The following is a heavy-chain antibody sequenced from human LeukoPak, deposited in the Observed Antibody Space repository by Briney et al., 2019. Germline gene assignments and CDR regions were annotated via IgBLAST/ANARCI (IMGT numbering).Heavy chain of an antibody. CDR3: AKDQGLPGYYYYMGV. CDR1: GFTFSSYG. CDR2: ISGSGGST. Sequence: PGGSLRLSCAASGFTFSSYGMTWVRQAPGKGLEWVSGISGSGGSTYYADSVKGRFTISRDNSKNTLYLQMNSLRAEDTAVYYCAKDQGLPGYYYYMGVWGKGTTVTVSS. J-gene: IGHJ6*03. V-gene: IGHV3-23*01. D-gene: IGHD5/OR15-5a*01.